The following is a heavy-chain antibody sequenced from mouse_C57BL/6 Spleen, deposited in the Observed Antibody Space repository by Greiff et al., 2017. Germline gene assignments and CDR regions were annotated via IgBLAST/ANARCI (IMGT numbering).Heavy chain of an antibody. CDR1: GYTFTEYT. J-gene: IGHJ1*03. D-gene: IGHD2-4*01. CDR3: ARHEDRGLRPYWYFDV. Sequence: QVQLQQSGAELVKPGASVKLSCKASGYTFTEYTIHWVKQRPGQGLEWIGWFYPGSGSIKYNEKFKDKATLTADKSSSTVYMELRRLTSEDSAVYVCARHEDRGLRPYWYFDVWGTGTTVTVSS. V-gene: IGHV1-62-2*01. CDR2: FYPGSGSI.